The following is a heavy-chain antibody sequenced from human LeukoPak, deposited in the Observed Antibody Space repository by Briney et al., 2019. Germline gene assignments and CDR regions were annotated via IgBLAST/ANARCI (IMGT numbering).Heavy chain of an antibody. Sequence: GGSLRLSCAASGFTFSNYWMHWVRQASGKGLVWVSRINSDGSSTSYADSVKGRFTISRDNAKNTLFLQMNSLRAEDTATYYCARDYGRSRDYGMDVWGQGTTVTVSS. J-gene: IGHJ6*02. CDR1: GFTFSNYW. CDR2: INSDGSST. D-gene: IGHD3-10*01. CDR3: ARDYGRSRDYGMDV. V-gene: IGHV3-74*01.